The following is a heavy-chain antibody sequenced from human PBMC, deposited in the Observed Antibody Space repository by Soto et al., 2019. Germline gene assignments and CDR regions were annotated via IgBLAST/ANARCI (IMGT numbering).Heavy chain of an antibody. Sequence: GESLKISCKGSGYSFTSYWIGWVRQMPGKGLEWMGIIYPGDSDTRYRPSFQGQVTISADKSISTAYLQWSSLKASDTAMYYCAIQHISSPRLLDYWGQGTLVTVSS. CDR3: AIQHISSPRLLDY. D-gene: IGHD6-13*01. CDR1: GYSFTSYW. J-gene: IGHJ4*02. CDR2: IYPGDSDT. V-gene: IGHV5-51*01.